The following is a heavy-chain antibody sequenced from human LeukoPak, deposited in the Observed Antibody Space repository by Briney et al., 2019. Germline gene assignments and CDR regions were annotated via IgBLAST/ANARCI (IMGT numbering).Heavy chain of an antibody. Sequence: ASVKVSCKASGYTFTSYYMHWVRQAPGQGLEWMGLINPTGGSTGYAQKFQGRVTMTRDMSTSTVYMELSSLRSEDTAVYYYARGGLRLDWYFDLWGRGTLVTVSS. D-gene: IGHD4-17*01. CDR3: ARGGLRLDWYFDL. V-gene: IGHV1-46*01. CDR2: INPTGGST. J-gene: IGHJ2*01. CDR1: GYTFTSYY.